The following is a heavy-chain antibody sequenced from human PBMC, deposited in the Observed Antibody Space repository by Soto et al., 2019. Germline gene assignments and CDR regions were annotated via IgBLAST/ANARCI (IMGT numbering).Heavy chain of an antibody. CDR1: GFTFSNYP. CDR3: AKGTLPYHTGGRIYWTDDS. J-gene: IGHJ5*01. Sequence: EVHLLESGGALVQPGGSLRLSCAASGFTFSNYPMSWVRQAPGKGLEWLSAIRGSGETAYYADSVKGRFTISRDNSRDTLYLHLSSLRAEETAVYFCAKGTLPYHTGGRIYWTDDSWGQGTPVTVSS. D-gene: IGHD1-1*01. CDR2: IRGSGETA. V-gene: IGHV3-23*01.